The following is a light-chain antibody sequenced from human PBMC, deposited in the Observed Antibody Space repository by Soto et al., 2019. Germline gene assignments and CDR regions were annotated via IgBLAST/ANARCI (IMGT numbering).Light chain of an antibody. CDR3: QQYKNWHPIT. Sequence: EIVMTQSPATLSVSPGEGATLSFRASQSLSSSLAWYQQKPGQAPSLMIYGASTRANGIPARFSGSGSGTEFTLTISSLQSEDFAAYYCQQYKNWHPITFGQGTRLEIK. J-gene: IGKJ5*01. V-gene: IGKV3-15*01. CDR2: GAS. CDR1: QSLSSS.